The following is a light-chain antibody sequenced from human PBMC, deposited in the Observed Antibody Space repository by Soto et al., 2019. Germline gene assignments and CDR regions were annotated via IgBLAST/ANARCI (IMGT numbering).Light chain of an antibody. J-gene: IGLJ1*01. V-gene: IGLV1-51*01. CDR3: GTWDSSLSLYV. Sequence: QSVLTQPPSVSAAPGQKVTISCSGSSSNIGNNYVSWYQQLPGTAPKLLIYDNNKRPSGIPDRFSGSKFGTSATLGITGLQTGDEADYYCGTWDSSLSLYVFGTGTKVTVL. CDR1: SSNIGNNY. CDR2: DNN.